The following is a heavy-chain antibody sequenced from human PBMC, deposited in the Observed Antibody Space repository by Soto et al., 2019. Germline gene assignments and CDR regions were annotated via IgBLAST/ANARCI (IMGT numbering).Heavy chain of an antibody. CDR1: GGSISSAGYH. CDR3: TRVPDY. Sequence: SETLSLTCADSGGSISSAGYHCSWIRQPPGKGLEWIGYIYHSGSPYYNPSLKSRVTISVDRSKNQFSLKLSSVTAADTAVYYSTRVPDYWGQRTLVTVSS. J-gene: IGHJ4*02. V-gene: IGHV4-30-2*01. CDR2: IYHSGSP.